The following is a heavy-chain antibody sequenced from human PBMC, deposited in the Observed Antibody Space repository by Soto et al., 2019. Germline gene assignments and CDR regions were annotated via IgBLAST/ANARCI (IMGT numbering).Heavy chain of an antibody. CDR1: GGSISSSNW. CDR2: IYHSGST. V-gene: IGHV4-4*02. J-gene: IGHJ4*02. Sequence: SETLSLTCAVSGGSISSSNWGSWVRQPPGKGLEWIGEIYHSGSTNYNPSLKSRVTISVDKSKNQFSLKLNSVTAADTAVYYCARVQYTSGWYGDCWGQGTLVTVSS. CDR3: ARVQYTSGWYGDC. D-gene: IGHD6-19*01.